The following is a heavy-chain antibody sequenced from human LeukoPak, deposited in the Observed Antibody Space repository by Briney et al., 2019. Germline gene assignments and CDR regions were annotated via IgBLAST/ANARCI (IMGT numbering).Heavy chain of an antibody. J-gene: IGHJ4*02. Sequence: PGGSLRLSCAASGFTFSSYEMNWVRQAPGKGLEWVSYISSSGSTIYYADSVKGRFTISRDNANNSLYLQMNSLRAEDTAVYYCARDPAVITFGGVRGFDYWGQGTLVTVSS. CDR3: ARDPAVITFGGVRGFDY. V-gene: IGHV3-48*03. CDR2: ISSSGSTI. D-gene: IGHD3-16*01. CDR1: GFTFSSYE.